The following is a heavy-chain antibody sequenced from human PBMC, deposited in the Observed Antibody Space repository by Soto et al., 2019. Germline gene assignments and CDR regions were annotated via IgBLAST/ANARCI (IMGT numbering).Heavy chain of an antibody. V-gene: IGHV4-59*01. J-gene: IGHJ3*02. CDR1: GGSISSYY. D-gene: IGHD2-21*01. Sequence: SETLSLTCTVSGGSISSYYWSWIRQPPGKGLEWIGYIYYSGSTNYNPSLKSRVTISVDTSKNQFSLKMSSVTAADTAVYYCAGLVLAAPGGDSHALDIWGQGKRVTVS. CDR2: IYYSGST. CDR3: AGLVLAAPGGDSHALDI.